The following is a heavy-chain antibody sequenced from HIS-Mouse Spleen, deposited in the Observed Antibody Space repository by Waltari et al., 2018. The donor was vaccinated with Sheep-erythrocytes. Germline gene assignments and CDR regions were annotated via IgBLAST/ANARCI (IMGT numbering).Heavy chain of an antibody. D-gene: IGHD3-3*01. Sequence: EVQLVQSGAEVKKPGESLKISCKGSGYSFTSYWIGWVRQMSGKGLEWMGIIYPGDSDTRYSPSFQGQVTISADKSISTAYLQWSSLKASDTAMYYCARRTYYDFWSGYYTDAFDIWGQGTMVTVSS. CDR3: ARRTYYDFWSGYYTDAFDI. CDR2: IYPGDSDT. V-gene: IGHV5-51*03. CDR1: GYSFTSYW. J-gene: IGHJ3*02.